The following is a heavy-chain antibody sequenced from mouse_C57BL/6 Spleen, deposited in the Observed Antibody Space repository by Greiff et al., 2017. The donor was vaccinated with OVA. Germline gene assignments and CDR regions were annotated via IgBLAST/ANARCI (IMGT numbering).Heavy chain of an antibody. J-gene: IGHJ4*01. CDR3: AREGVYYYGSRAMDY. Sequence: VQLQQSGPELVKPGASVKISCKASGYTFTDYYMNWVKQSHGKSLEWIGDINPNNGGTSYNQKFKGKATLTVDKSSSTAYMELRSLTSEDSAVYYWAREGVYYYGSRAMDYWGQGTSVTVSS. D-gene: IGHD1-1*01. V-gene: IGHV1-26*01. CDR1: GYTFTDYY. CDR2: INPNNGGT.